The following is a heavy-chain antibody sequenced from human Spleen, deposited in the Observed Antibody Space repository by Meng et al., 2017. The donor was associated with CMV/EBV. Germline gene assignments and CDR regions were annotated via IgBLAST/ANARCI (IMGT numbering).Heavy chain of an antibody. D-gene: IGHD4-23*01. CDR2: IWDDGSNK. J-gene: IGHJ4*02. CDR3: AKDLSYGGNSLVN. CDR1: GFTFSSYG. V-gene: IGHV3-33*03. Sequence: AASGFTFSSYGMHWVRQAPGKGLEWVALIWDDGSNKYYADSVKGRFTISRDKSKNTLYLQMDSLRAEDTALYYCAKDLSYGGNSLVNWGQGTLVTVSS.